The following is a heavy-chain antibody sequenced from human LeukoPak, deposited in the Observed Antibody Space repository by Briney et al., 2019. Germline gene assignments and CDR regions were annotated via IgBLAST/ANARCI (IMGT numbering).Heavy chain of an antibody. J-gene: IGHJ4*02. V-gene: IGHV1-2*02. Sequence: GASVKVSCKASGYTFTGYYMHWVRQAPGQGLEWMGWINPNSGGTNYAQKFQGRVTMTRDTSISTAYMELSRLRSDDTAVYYCARPPDVLLWFGRYYFDYWGQGTLVTVSS. D-gene: IGHD3-10*01. CDR2: INPNSGGT. CDR3: ARPPDVLLWFGRYYFDY. CDR1: GYTFTGYY.